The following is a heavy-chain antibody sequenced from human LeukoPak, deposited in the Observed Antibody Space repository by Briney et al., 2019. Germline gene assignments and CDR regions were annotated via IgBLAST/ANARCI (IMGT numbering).Heavy chain of an antibody. CDR1: GGSISSYY. D-gene: IGHD3-16*02. CDR3: ARNPPLYWGSFRFGDAFDV. Sequence: SETLSLTCTVSGGSISSYYWSWIRQLPGKELEWIGYIYYTGSTNYNPSLKSRVTISVDTSKNQFSLKLSSVTAADTAVYYCARNPPLYWGSFRFGDAFDVWGQGTLVTVSS. V-gene: IGHV4-59*01. J-gene: IGHJ3*01. CDR2: IYYTGST.